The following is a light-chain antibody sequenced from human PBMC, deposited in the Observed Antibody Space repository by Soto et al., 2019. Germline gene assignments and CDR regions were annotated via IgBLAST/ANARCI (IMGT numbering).Light chain of an antibody. V-gene: IGLV2-11*01. CDR2: DVS. CDR1: SSDVGGHTL. J-gene: IGLJ3*02. CDR3: CSYAGSSLWV. Sequence: QSALTQPRSVSGSPGQSVTISCTGTSSDVGGHTLVSWYQQHPGKAPKLLIYDVSKWPSGVPDRFFGSKSGNTASLTISGLQAEDEADYYCCSYAGSSLWVFGGGTKLTVL.